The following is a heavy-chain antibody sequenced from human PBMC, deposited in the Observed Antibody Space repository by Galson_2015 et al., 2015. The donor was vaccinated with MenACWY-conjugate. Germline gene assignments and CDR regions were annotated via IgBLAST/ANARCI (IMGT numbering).Heavy chain of an antibody. D-gene: IGHD1-26*01. CDR1: GYNFITYW. CDR2: ISPIDSET. CDR3: ARHPPGGRGMDV. V-gene: IGHV5-51*01. Sequence: QSGAEVKKPGESLTISCKGSGYNFITYWIGWVRQMPGKGLEWVGLISPIDSETRYSPAFEGQVTISADKSISTAYLQWNSLQASDTAMYYCARHPPGGRGMDVWGQGTTVTVSS. J-gene: IGHJ6*02.